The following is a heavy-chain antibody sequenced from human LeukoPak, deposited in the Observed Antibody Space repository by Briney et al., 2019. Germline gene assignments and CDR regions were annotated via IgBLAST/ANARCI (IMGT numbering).Heavy chain of an antibody. D-gene: IGHD6-19*01. CDR3: ARDNRQWLGAFDY. CDR2: INHSGST. CDR1: GGSFSGYY. J-gene: IGHJ4*02. Sequence: KPSETLSLTCAVYGGSFSGYYWSWLRQPPGKGLEWLGEINHSGSTNYNPSLNSRVTISVDTSKNQLSRKLSSVTAADTAVYYCARDNRQWLGAFDYWGQGTLVTVSS. V-gene: IGHV4-34*01.